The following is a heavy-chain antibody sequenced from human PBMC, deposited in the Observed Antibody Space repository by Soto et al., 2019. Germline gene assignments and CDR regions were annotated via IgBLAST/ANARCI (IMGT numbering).Heavy chain of an antibody. Sequence: GASMKVSCKASGGTFSSYAISWVRQAPGQGLEWMGGIIPIFGTANYAQKFQGRVTITADESTSTAYMELSSLRSEDTAVYYCARPYSSGWYDGWFDPWGQGTLVTVSS. J-gene: IGHJ5*02. CDR3: ARPYSSGWYDGWFDP. V-gene: IGHV1-69*13. CDR1: GGTFSSYA. CDR2: IIPIFGTA. D-gene: IGHD6-19*01.